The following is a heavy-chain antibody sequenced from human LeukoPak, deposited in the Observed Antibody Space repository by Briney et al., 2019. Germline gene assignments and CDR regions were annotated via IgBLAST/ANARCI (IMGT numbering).Heavy chain of an antibody. CDR1: GGTFSSYA. CDR2: IFPIFGTA. Sequence: GASVKVSCKASGGTFSSYAISWVRQAPGQGLEWMGGIFPIFGTANYAQKFQGRVTITTDESTSTAYMELSSLRSEDTAVYYCARVGPILTGYTFDYWGQGTLVTVSS. D-gene: IGHD3-9*01. J-gene: IGHJ4*02. CDR3: ARVGPILTGYTFDY. V-gene: IGHV1-69*05.